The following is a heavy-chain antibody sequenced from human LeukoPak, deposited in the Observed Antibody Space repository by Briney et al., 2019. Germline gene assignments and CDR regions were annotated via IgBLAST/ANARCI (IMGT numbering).Heavy chain of an antibody. J-gene: IGHJ5*01. CDR2: ISTNGGGT. CDR3: ARYCNDVTFYSGHDS. V-gene: IGHV3-64*01. D-gene: IGHD2-15*01. Sequence: GGPERLSCAASGFTFSSYAMHWARQTPGKGLEYVSAISTNGGGTYYAYSVKGRFTFSRDNSKNTLYLQMGSLRAEDMAVYFCARYCNDVTFYSGHDSWGQGTLVTVSS. CDR1: GFTFSSYA.